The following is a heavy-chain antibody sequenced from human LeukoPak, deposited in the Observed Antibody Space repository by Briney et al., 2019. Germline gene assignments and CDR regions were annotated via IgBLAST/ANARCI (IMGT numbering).Heavy chain of an antibody. J-gene: IGHJ6*04. V-gene: IGHV3-53*01. CDR2: IYSGGST. CDR3: AELGITMIGGV. D-gene: IGHD3-10*02. Sequence: ETLSLTCTVSGNSISSGDNYWSWVRQAPGKGLEWVSVIYSGGSTYYADSVKGRFTISRDNSKNTLYLQMNSLRAEDTAVYYCAELGITMIGGVWGKGTTVTISS. CDR1: GNSISSGDNY.